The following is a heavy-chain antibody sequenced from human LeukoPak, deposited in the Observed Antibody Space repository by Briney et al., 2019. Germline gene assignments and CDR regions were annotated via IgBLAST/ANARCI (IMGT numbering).Heavy chain of an antibody. J-gene: IGHJ6*02. CDR3: AREESYYGMDV. Sequence: SETLSLTCTVSGGSISSYYWSWIRQPPGKGLEWIGYIYYSGSTSYNPSLKSRVTISVDTSKNRFSLKLSSVTAADTAVYYCAREESYYGMDVWGQGTTVTVSS. CDR2: IYYSGST. V-gene: IGHV4-59*01. CDR1: GGSISSYY.